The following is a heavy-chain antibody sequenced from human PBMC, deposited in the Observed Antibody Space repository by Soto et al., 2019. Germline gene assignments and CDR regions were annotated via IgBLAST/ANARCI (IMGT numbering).Heavy chain of an antibody. CDR1: GYTFTSYG. D-gene: IGHD1-7*01. J-gene: IGHJ4*02. CDR2: ISAYNGNT. CDR3: ARDLYTWNYAAFDY. V-gene: IGHV1-18*04. Sequence: ASVKVSCKASGYTFTSYGISWVRQAPGQGLEWMGWISAYNGNTNYAQKLQGRVTMTRDTSISTAYMELGRLRSDDTAVYYCARDLYTWNYAAFDYWGQGTLVTVSS.